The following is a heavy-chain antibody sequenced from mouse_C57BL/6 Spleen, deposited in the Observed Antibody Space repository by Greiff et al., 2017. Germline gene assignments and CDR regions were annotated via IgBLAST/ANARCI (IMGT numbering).Heavy chain of an antibody. CDR2: INPNNGGT. Sequence: EVQVVESGPELVKPGASVKMSCKASGYTFTDYNMHWVKQSHGKSLEWIGYINPNNGGTSYNQKFKGKATLTVNKSSSTAYMELRSLTSEDSAVYYCARNYYGSSYDYAMDYWGQGTSVTVSS. D-gene: IGHD1-1*01. J-gene: IGHJ4*01. V-gene: IGHV1-22*01. CDR3: ARNYYGSSYDYAMDY. CDR1: GYTFTDYN.